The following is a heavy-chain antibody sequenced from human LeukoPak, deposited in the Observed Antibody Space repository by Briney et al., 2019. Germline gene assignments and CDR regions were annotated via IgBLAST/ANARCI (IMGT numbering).Heavy chain of an antibody. CDR3: ARGWNDDY. D-gene: IGHD1-1*01. CDR2: ISTSGSPI. Sequence: TGGSLRLSXAASGFTFSAYTMKWVRQAPGKGMEWISYISTSGSPIYYADSVKGRFTISRDNAKYSVYLQMNSLRAEDTAMYYCARGWNDDYWGQGTLVTVSS. V-gene: IGHV3-48*01. CDR1: GFTFSAYT. J-gene: IGHJ4*02.